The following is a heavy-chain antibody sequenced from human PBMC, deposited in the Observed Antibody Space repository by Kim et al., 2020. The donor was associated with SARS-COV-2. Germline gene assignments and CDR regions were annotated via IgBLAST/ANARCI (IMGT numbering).Heavy chain of an antibody. V-gene: IGHV4-59*13. CDR3: ARYDLLAELFDY. D-gene: IGHD3-9*01. CDR2: IYYSGST. J-gene: IGHJ4*02. CDR1: GGSISSYY. Sequence: SETLSLTCTVSGGSISSYYWSWIRQPPGKGLEWIGYIYYSGSTNYNPSLKSRVTISVDTSKNQFSLKLSSVTAADTAVYYCARYDLLAELFDYWGQGTLVTVSS.